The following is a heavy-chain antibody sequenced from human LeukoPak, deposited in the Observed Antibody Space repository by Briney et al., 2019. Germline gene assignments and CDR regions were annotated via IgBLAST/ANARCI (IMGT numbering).Heavy chain of an antibody. CDR1: GFTFSSYA. CDR2: FSSSAGST. D-gene: IGHD2-15*01. J-gene: IGHJ4*02. V-gene: IGHV3-23*01. CDR3: AKVQWSDIYYFDY. Sequence: GGSLRLSCAASGFTFSSYAMSWVRQAPGKGLEWVSGFSSSAGSTYYADSVKGRSTISRDNSKNTLYLQMNSLRAEDTAVYYCAKVQWSDIYYFDYWGQGTLVTVSP.